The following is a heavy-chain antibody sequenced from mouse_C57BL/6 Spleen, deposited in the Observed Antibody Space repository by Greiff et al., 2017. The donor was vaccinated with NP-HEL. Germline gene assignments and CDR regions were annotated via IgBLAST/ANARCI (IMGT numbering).Heavy chain of an antibody. Sequence: VQLQQSGPVLVKPGASVKMSCKASGYTFTDYYMNWVKQSHGKSLEWIGVINPYNGGTSYNQKFKGKATLTVDKSSSTAYMELNSLTSEDSAVYYCARDDHYFDYWGQGTTLTVSS. CDR3: ARDDHYFDY. J-gene: IGHJ2*01. V-gene: IGHV1-19*01. CDR2: INPYNGGT. CDR1: GYTFTDYY. D-gene: IGHD2-3*01.